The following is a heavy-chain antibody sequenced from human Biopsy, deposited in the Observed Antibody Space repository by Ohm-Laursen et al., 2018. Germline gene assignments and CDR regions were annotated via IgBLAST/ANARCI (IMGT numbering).Heavy chain of an antibody. CDR1: GFTFSSFS. D-gene: IGHD6-6*01. V-gene: IGHV3-21*01. J-gene: IGHJ6*02. CDR3: ARDSSRRAREGGMDV. Sequence: GTLSLTCAASGFTFSSFSMNWVRQAPGKGLEWISYINEVSSHIYDADSVRGRFTVARDIAKNSLYLQLNSLRVEDTAVYYCARDSSRRAREGGMDVWGQGTTVTVSS. CDR2: INEVSSHI.